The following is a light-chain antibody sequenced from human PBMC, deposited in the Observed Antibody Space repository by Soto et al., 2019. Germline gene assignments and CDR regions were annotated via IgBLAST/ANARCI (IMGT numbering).Light chain of an antibody. CDR2: GAS. J-gene: IGKJ4*01. CDR1: QGISSW. CDR3: QQANSFPLT. Sequence: DIQMTQSPSSVSASVGDRVTITCRASQGISSWVVWYQQKPGKAPKVLIYGASTLQSGVPSRFSGSGSGTDFTLTINSLQPEDFATYICQQANSFPLTFGGGTRVEIK. V-gene: IGKV1-12*01.